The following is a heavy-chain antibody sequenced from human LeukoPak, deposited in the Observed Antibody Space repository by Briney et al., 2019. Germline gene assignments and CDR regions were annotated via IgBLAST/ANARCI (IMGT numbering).Heavy chain of an antibody. J-gene: IGHJ4*02. D-gene: IGHD5-18*01. CDR2: VYSSGST. CDR1: GDSISSARNY. Sequence: PSETLSLTCSVSGDSISSARNYWGWIRRSPGKGLEWLASVYSSGSTHSNPSLTSRVSISIDMSKNQFSLKLYSVTASDAAIYYCARHLSGTAMAHYFDFWGQGTLVTVSS. V-gene: IGHV4-39*01. CDR3: ARHLSGTAMAHYFDF.